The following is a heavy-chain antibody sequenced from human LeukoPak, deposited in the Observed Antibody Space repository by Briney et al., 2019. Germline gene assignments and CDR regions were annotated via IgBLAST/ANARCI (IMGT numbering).Heavy chain of an antibody. V-gene: IGHV3-48*03. CDR2: ISSSGSTK. CDR3: ARDSGSGWSDYFDY. Sequence: GGSLRLSCAASGFTFSSYEMPWVRQAPGKGLDWVSYISSSGSTKYYADSVKGRFTISRDNAKNSLYLQMNSLRAEDTAVYYGARDSGSGWSDYFDYWGQGTLVTVSS. D-gene: IGHD6-19*01. J-gene: IGHJ4*02. CDR1: GFTFSSYE.